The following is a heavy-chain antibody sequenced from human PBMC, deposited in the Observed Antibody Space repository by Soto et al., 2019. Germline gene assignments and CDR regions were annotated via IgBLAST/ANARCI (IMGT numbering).Heavy chain of an antibody. Sequence: PVGSLRLSCAASGFTFSSYGMHWVRQAPVKGLEWVAVISYDGSNKYYADSVKGRFTISRDNSKNTLYLQMNSLRAEDTAVYYCAKGTVYSSSWYRPYYYYGMDVWGQGTTVTVSS. V-gene: IGHV3-30*18. J-gene: IGHJ6*02. CDR2: ISYDGSNK. CDR3: AKGTVYSSSWYRPYYYYGMDV. CDR1: GFTFSSYG. D-gene: IGHD6-13*01.